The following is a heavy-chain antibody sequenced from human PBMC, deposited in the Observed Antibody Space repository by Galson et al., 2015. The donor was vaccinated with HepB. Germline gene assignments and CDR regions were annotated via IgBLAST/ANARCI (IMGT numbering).Heavy chain of an antibody. D-gene: IGHD4-11*01. J-gene: IGHJ4*02. CDR1: GGSFSGHY. Sequence: SETLSLTCAVDGGSFSGHYWSWIRQPPGKGLEWIGEINHSGSTNYNPSLKSRVTISVDTSKNQFSLKLSAVTAADTAVYYCARGEGNHYSDYGAQFDYWGQGTLVTVSS. CDR3: ARGEGNHYSDYGAQFDY. CDR2: INHSGST. V-gene: IGHV4-34*01.